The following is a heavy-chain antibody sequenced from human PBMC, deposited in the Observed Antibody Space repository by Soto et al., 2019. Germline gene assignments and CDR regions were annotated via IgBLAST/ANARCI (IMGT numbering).Heavy chain of an antibody. V-gene: IGHV3-48*02. CDR3: ARAPGESGSYYGFFAY. D-gene: IGHD1-26*01. J-gene: IGHJ4*02. CDR2: ISSSSSTI. CDR1: GFTFSSYN. Sequence: PGGSLRLSCEASGFTFSSYNLNWVRQAPGKGLEWVSYISSSSSTIYYADSVKGRFTISRDNAKNSLYLQMNSLRDEDTAVYYCARAPGESGSYYGFFAYWGQGTLVTVSS.